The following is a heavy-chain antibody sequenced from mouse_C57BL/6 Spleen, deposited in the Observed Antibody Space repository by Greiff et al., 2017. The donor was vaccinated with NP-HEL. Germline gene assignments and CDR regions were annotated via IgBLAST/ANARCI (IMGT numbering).Heavy chain of an antibody. CDR1: GYAFSSYW. J-gene: IGHJ4*01. V-gene: IGHV1-80*01. CDR3: ARSADYYAMDY. CDR2: IYPGDGDT. Sequence: VQLQQSGAELVKPGASVKISCKASGYAFSSYWMNWVKQRPGKGLERIGQIYPGDGDTNYSGKFKGKATLTADKSSSTAYMQLSSLTSEDAAVYFCARSADYYAMDYWGQGTSVTVSS.